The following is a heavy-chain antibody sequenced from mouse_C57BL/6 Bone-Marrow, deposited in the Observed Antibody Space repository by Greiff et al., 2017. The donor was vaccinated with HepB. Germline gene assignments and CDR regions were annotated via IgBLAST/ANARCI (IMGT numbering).Heavy chain of an antibody. J-gene: IGHJ2*01. V-gene: IGHV3-6*01. CDR2: ISYDGSN. Sequence: EVQLQESGPGLVKPSQSLSLTCSVTGYSITSGYYWNWIRQFPGNKLEWMGYISYDGSNNYNPSLKNRISITRDTSKNQFFLKLNYVTTEDTATYYCARGRWLLRYWGQGTTLTVSS. CDR1: GYSITSGYY. D-gene: IGHD2-3*01. CDR3: ARGRWLLRY.